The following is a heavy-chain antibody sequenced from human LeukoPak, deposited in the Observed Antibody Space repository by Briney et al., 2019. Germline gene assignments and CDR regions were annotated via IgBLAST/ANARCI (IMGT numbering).Heavy chain of an antibody. CDR1: GYTFTGYY. V-gene: IGHV1-2*02. D-gene: IGHD3-10*01. CDR2: INPNSGGT. J-gene: IGHJ4*02. CDR3: ARDTIWFGEFPPFSALFDY. Sequence: GASVKVSCKASGYTFTGYYMHWVRQAPGQGLEWMGWINPNSGGTNYAQKFQGRVTMTRDTSISTAYMELSRLRSDDTAVYYCARDTIWFGEFPPFSALFDYWGQGTLVTVSS.